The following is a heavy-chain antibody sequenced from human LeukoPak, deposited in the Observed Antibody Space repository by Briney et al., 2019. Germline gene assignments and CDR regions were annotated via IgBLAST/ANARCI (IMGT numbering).Heavy chain of an antibody. CDR1: GYTFTSYD. D-gene: IGHD3-9*01. CDR3: ARGPKTALRYFDWLYSHPHPMDV. CDR2: MNPNSGNT. Sequence: ASVKVSCKASGYTFTSYDINWVRQATGQGLEWMGWMNPNSGNTGYAQKFQGRVTMTRNTSISTAYMELSSLRSEDTAVYYCARGPKTALRYFDWLYSHPHPMDVWGKGTTVTISS. J-gene: IGHJ6*04. V-gene: IGHV1-8*01.